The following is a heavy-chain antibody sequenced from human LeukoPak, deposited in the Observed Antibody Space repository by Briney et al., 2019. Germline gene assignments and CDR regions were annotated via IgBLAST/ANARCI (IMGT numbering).Heavy chain of an antibody. V-gene: IGHV1-18*04. Sequence: ASVTVSFKASGYTFTIYGISWVRQAPGQGLEWMGWISAYNGNTNYAQKLQGRVTMTTDTSTSTAYMELRSLRSDDTAVYYCARDGDYYGSGSYQDYWGQGTLVTVSS. D-gene: IGHD3-10*01. CDR2: ISAYNGNT. CDR1: GYTFTIYG. J-gene: IGHJ4*02. CDR3: ARDGDYYGSGSYQDY.